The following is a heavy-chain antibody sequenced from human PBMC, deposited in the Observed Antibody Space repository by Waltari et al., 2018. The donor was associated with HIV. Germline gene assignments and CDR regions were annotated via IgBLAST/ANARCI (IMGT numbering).Heavy chain of an antibody. Sequence: QVQLQESGPGLVKPSETLSLTCSVSGYSISRGYYWGWLRQPPGKGLEWIGNIYHSGSSYYHPSLESRVTISVDTSKNQISLKVSSMTAADTALYYCATIRAVAGSYYFDSWGQGILVTVSS. J-gene: IGHJ4*02. CDR1: GYSISRGYY. CDR3: ATIRAVAGSYYFDS. CDR2: IYHSGSS. V-gene: IGHV4-38-2*02. D-gene: IGHD6-19*01.